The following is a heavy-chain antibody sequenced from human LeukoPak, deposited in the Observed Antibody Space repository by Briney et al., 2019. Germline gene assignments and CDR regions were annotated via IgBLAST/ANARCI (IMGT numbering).Heavy chain of an antibody. CDR2: IYYSGST. CDR3: ARGGTVYYYDSSGYYHPDI. V-gene: IGHV4-30-4*01. J-gene: IGHJ3*02. D-gene: IGHD3-22*01. Sequence: SETLSLTCTVSGGSISSGDYYWSWIRQPPGKGLEWIGYIYYSGSTYYNPSLKSRVTISVDTSKNQFSLKLSSVTAADTAVYYCARGGTVYYYDSSGYYHPDIWGQGTMVIVSS. CDR1: GGSISSGDYY.